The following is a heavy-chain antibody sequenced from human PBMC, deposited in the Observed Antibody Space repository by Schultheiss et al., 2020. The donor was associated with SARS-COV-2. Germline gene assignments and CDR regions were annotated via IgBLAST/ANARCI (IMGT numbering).Heavy chain of an antibody. CDR3: AREETTGRIYY. Sequence: SQTLSLTCAVYGGSFSGYYWSWIRQPPGKGLEWIGYIYYSGSTNYNPSLKSRVTISVDTSKNQFSLKLSSVTAADTAVYYCAREETTGRIYYWGQGTLVTVSS. J-gene: IGHJ4*02. V-gene: IGHV4-59*08. D-gene: IGHD2-15*01. CDR2: IYYSGST. CDR1: GGSFSGYY.